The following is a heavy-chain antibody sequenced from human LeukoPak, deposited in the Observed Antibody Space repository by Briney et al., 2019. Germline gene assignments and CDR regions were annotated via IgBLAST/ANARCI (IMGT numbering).Heavy chain of an antibody. CDR1: GFTFSDYY. Sequence: GGSLRLSCAASGFTFSDYYTSWIRQAPGKGLEWVSYISSSGSTIYYADSVKGRFTISRDNAKNSLYLQMNSLRAEDTAVYYCASKTQLDGVDYWGQGTLVTVSS. V-gene: IGHV3-11*04. CDR2: ISSSGSTI. D-gene: IGHD6-13*01. CDR3: ASKTQLDGVDY. J-gene: IGHJ4*02.